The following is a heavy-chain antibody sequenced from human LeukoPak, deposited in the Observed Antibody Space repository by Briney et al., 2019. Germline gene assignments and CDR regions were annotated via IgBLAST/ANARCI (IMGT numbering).Heavy chain of an antibody. V-gene: IGHV3-23*01. CDR2: ISGSGGTT. Sequence: PGGSLRLSCAASGFTFSSYAMSWVRQAAGKGLEWVSTISGSGGTTYYADSVKGRFAISRDNSKNTLYLQMNSLRAEDTAVYYCAAGYSYGPDYWGQGTLVTVSS. J-gene: IGHJ4*02. D-gene: IGHD5-18*01. CDR3: AAGYSYGPDY. CDR1: GFTFSSYA.